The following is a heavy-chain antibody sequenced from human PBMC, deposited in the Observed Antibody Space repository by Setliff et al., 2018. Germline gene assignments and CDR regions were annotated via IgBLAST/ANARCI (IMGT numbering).Heavy chain of an antibody. CDR2: IYYSGST. V-gene: IGHV4-59*08. J-gene: IGHJ4*02. D-gene: IGHD2-15*01. CDR1: GGSISSYY. Sequence: PSETLSLTCTVSGGSISSYYWSWIRQPPGKGLEWIGHIYYSGSTNYNPSLKSRVIISVDTFRSQFSLQLTSVTAADTAIYYCARTCSGSGCYAGLESWGQGTPVTVSS. CDR3: ARTCSGSGCYAGLES.